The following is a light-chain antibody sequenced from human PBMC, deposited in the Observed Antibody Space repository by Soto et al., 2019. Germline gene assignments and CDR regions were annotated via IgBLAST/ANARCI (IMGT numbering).Light chain of an antibody. CDR1: TGAVTSGHY. CDR2: DIS. V-gene: IGLV7-46*01. CDR3: LLSYSGGAV. J-gene: IGLJ7*01. Sequence: QAVVTQEPSLTVSPGGTVTLTCGSSTGAVTSGHYPYWFQQKPGQAPRTLIYDISYKDSWTPARFSGSLLGGKAALTLSGAQPEDEADYYCLLSYSGGAVFGGGTQLTVL.